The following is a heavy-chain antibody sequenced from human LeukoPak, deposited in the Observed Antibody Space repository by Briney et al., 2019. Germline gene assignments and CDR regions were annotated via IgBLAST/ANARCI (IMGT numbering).Heavy chain of an antibody. Sequence: PSETLSLTCTVSGVSIKYDGYYWAWMRQSPGKGLEWIGSIYYSGSTYYNPSLKSRVTISVDTSKNQFSLRLSSVTAADTAVYYCARVSTSGSGYYNAYYYYYYMDVWGKGTTVTVSS. V-gene: IGHV4-39*01. CDR1: GVSIKYDGYY. CDR2: IYYSGST. J-gene: IGHJ6*03. CDR3: ARVSTSGSGYYNAYYYYYYMDV. D-gene: IGHD3-22*01.